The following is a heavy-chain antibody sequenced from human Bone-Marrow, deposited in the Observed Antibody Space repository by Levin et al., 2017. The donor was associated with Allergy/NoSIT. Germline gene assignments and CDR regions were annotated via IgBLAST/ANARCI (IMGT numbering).Heavy chain of an antibody. V-gene: IGHV3-33*01. CDR2: IWSDGINK. CDR1: GFTFNTYG. J-gene: IGHJ2*01. D-gene: IGHD2-21*02. Sequence: WGSLRLSCAASGFTFNTYGMHWVRQAPGKGLEWVAVIWSDGINKNYVGSVKGRFTISRDNTKNTLDLQMNSLRAEDTAVYYCARDARGGDFYSWYFDFWGRGTLVTVSS. CDR3: ARDARGGDFYSWYFDF.